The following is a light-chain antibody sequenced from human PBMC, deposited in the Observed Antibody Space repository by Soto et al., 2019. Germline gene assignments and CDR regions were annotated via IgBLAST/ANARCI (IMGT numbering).Light chain of an antibody. V-gene: IGLV2-14*01. CDR2: DVS. CDR1: TSDVCGYNY. CDR3: SSYTSSTTPYV. Sequence: QSVLTQPASVSGSPGQSITISCTGTTSDVCGYNYVSWFQQHPGKAPKLIIYDVSDRPSGVSNRFSGSKSGNTASLTISGLQAEDEADYFCSSYTSSTTPYVFGTGTKLTVL. J-gene: IGLJ1*01.